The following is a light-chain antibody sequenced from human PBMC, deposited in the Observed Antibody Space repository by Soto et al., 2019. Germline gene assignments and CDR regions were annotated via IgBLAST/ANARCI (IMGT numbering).Light chain of an antibody. CDR3: HQYYSSHRT. Sequence: IVLTQSPGTLSLSPHQRATLSCTPIQSVSRRSQAWYQQIPGQAHRPLISDASKRAADIPDRFSGSGSGTDFTLTIDRLEPEDFAVYYCHQYYSSHRTFGGGTKVDIK. V-gene: IGKV3-20*01. J-gene: IGKJ4*01. CDR1: QSVSRRS. CDR2: DAS.